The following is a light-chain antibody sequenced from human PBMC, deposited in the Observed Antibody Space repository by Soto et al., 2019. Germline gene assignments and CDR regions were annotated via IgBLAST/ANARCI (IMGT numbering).Light chain of an antibody. J-gene: IGLJ2*01. Sequence: QSVLTQPPSVSGVPGQRVTISCTGSSSNIGAGYDVHWYQQLPGTAPKLLIYGNSNRPSGVPDRFSGSKSGTSASLAITGLQAEDEADYYCQSYDSSLSGSGVFGGGTQLTVL. CDR1: SSNIGAGYD. V-gene: IGLV1-40*01. CDR3: QSYDSSLSGSGV. CDR2: GNS.